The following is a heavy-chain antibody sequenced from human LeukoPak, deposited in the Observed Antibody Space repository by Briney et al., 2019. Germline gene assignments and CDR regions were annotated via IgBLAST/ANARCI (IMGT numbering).Heavy chain of an antibody. CDR1: GFTFSNAW. J-gene: IGHJ4*02. Sequence: PGGSLRLSCAASGFTFSNAWMSWVRQAPGKGLEWVSTINWSGGSTGYTDSVKGRFTISRDNAKNSLYLQMNNVRAEDTALYHCAREHYDSSTYYYFDNWGQGALVTVSS. V-gene: IGHV3-20*01. CDR3: AREHYDSSTYYYFDN. CDR2: INWSGGST. D-gene: IGHD3-22*01.